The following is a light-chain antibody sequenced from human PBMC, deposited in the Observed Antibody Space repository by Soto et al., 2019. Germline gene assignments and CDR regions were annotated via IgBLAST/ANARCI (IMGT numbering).Light chain of an antibody. CDR1: QAISSY. CDR3: QQYYSYPLT. V-gene: IGKV1-8*01. J-gene: IGKJ4*01. Sequence: AMRMTQSPSSFSASTGDRVTITCRASQAISSYLAWYQQKPGKAPKLLIYAASTLQSGVPSRFSGSGSGTDFTLTISCLQSEDFATYYCQQYYSYPLTFGGGTKVEIK. CDR2: AAS.